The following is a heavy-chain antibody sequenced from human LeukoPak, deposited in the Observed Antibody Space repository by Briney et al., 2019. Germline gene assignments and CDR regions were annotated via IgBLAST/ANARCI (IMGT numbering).Heavy chain of an antibody. CDR1: GFTFSSYS. V-gene: IGHV3-21*01. CDR3: ARDRYLRVVSGYYYYGMDV. D-gene: IGHD3-22*01. CDR2: ISSSSSYI. J-gene: IGHJ6*02. Sequence: PGGSLRLSCAASGFTFSSYSMNWVRQAPGKGLEWVSSISSSSSYIYYADSVKGRFTISRDNAKNSLYLQMNSPRAEDTAVYYCARDRYLRVVSGYYYYGMDVWGQGTTVTVSS.